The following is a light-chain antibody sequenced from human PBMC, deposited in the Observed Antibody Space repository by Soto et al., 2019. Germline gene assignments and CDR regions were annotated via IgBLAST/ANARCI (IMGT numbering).Light chain of an antibody. CDR1: SSNIGAGYD. Sequence: QSVLTQPPSVSGAPGQRVTISCTGSSSNIGAGYDVHVYQQLPGTAPKLLNYGNRNRPSEVPDRFSGSKHGPSASRPIAGLLAEDEADYYCQSYDSSLSGFYVFGTGTKVTVL. CDR3: QSYDSSLSGFYV. J-gene: IGLJ1*01. V-gene: IGLV1-40*01. CDR2: GNR.